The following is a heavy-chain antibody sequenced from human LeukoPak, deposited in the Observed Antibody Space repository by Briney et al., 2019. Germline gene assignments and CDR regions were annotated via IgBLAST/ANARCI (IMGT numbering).Heavy chain of an antibody. CDR2: ISSSGNTI. D-gene: IGHD3-22*01. CDR1: GFTFSSYE. CDR3: ARGGTYDYDSSGYYKEIYAFDI. Sequence: GGSLRLSCAASGFTFSSYEMNWVRQAPGKGLEWVSYISSSGNTIYYADSVKGRFTISRDNAKNSLYLQMNSLRAEDTAVYYCARGGTYDYDSSGYYKEIYAFDIWGQGTMVTVSS. V-gene: IGHV3-48*03. J-gene: IGHJ3*02.